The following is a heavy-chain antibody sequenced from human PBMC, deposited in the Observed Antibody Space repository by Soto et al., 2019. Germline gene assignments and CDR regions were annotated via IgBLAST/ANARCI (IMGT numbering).Heavy chain of an antibody. V-gene: IGHV1-69*06. J-gene: IGHJ4*02. CDR1: GATFSNYV. D-gene: IGHD2-15*01. CDR2: ISPLFSTS. Sequence: QVQLVQSGTEVKKPGSSVKVSCKASGATFSNYVISWVRQAPGQGLEWMGGISPLFSTSSYAQRFQGRVTITADKSPTTVHLELSSLRSEDTAVYYCARDRYCSGDTCYPLDYWGQGTLVTVSS. CDR3: ARDRYCSGDTCYPLDY.